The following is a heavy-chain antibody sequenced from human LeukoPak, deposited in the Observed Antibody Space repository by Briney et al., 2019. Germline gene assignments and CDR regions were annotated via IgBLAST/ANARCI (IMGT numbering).Heavy chain of an antibody. CDR2: INPSGGST. V-gene: IGHV1-46*01. D-gene: IGHD3-22*01. Sequence: GASVKVSCKASGYTFTSYYMHWVRQAPGQGLEWMGIINPSGGSTSYAQKFQGRVTMTRDTSTSTVYMELSSLRSEDTAVYYCARDPRSYYYDSSGSDYWGQGTLVTVSS. CDR3: ARDPRSYYYDSSGSDY. CDR1: GYTFTSYY. J-gene: IGHJ4*02.